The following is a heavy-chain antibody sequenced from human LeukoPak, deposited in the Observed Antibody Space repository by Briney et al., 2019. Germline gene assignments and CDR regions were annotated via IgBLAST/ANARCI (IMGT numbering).Heavy chain of an antibody. Sequence: PSETLSLTCTVSGGSISSYYWSWIRQPPGKGLEWIGYIYTSGSTNYNPSLKSRVTISVDTSKNQFSLKLSSVTAADTAVYYCARFGIDFDPWGQGTLVTVSS. D-gene: IGHD3-16*01. CDR1: GGSISSYY. V-gene: IGHV4-4*09. J-gene: IGHJ5*02. CDR3: ARFGIDFDP. CDR2: IYTSGST.